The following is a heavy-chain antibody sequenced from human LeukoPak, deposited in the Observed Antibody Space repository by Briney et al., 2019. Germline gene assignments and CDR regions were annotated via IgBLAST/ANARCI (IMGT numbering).Heavy chain of an antibody. Sequence: GGSLRLSCAASGFTFSTNWMTWVRQAPGKGLEWVANIKQDGSEKYYVDSVKGRFTISRDNAKNSLYLQMNSLRAEDTAVYYCARGGYVLYWGQGTLVTVSS. V-gene: IGHV3-7*01. CDR2: IKQDGSEK. D-gene: IGHD5-12*01. CDR3: ARGGYVLY. J-gene: IGHJ4*02. CDR1: GFTFSTNW.